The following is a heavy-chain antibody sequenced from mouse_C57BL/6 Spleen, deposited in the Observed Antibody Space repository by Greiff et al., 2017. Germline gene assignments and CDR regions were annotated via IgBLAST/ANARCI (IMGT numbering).Heavy chain of an antibody. Sequence: QVQLQQPGAELVKPGASVKLSCKASGYTFTSYWMHWVKQRPGQGLEWIGMIHPNSGSTNYNEKFKSKATLTVDKSSSTAYMQLSSLTSEDSAVYYCAKLTGTSGYYFDYWGQGTTLTVSS. D-gene: IGHD4-1*01. CDR3: AKLTGTSGYYFDY. J-gene: IGHJ2*01. V-gene: IGHV1-64*01. CDR1: GYTFTSYW. CDR2: IHPNSGST.